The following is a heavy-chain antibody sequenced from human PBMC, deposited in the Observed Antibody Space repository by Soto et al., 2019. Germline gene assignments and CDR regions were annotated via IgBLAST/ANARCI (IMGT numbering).Heavy chain of an antibody. Sequence: QVQLVQSGAEVKKPGSSVKVSCKASGGTFSSYTISWVRQAPGQGLEWMGRIIPILGIANYAQKFQGRVTSTADMSTSTAYMELSSLRSEDTAVYYCARAGVVVPAAYYYYGMDVWGEGTTVTVSS. CDR2: IIPILGIA. J-gene: IGHJ6*04. D-gene: IGHD2-2*01. CDR3: ARAGVVVPAAYYYYGMDV. CDR1: GGTFSSYT. V-gene: IGHV1-69*02.